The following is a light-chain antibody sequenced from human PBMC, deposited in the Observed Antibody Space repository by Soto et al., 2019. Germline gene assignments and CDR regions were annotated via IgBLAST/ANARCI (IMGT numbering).Light chain of an antibody. V-gene: IGKV3-20*01. CDR1: QSVSNRS. CDR3: QQYASSPWT. J-gene: IGKJ1*01. Sequence: IVLPQSPGTLSLSPGQRSPLPVRPSQSVSNRSCAWYQQKPGQAPRLLIYGASSRATGVPDRISGSGSGTDFALTINRLEAEDFAVYYCQQYASSPWTFGQGTKVDI. CDR2: GAS.